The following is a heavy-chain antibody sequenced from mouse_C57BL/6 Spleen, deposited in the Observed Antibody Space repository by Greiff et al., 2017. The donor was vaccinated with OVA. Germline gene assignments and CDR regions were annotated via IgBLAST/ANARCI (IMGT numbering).Heavy chain of an antibody. D-gene: IGHD1-1*01. Sequence: VQLQQSGAELVRPGASVTLFCKASGYTFTDYEMHWVKQTPVHGLEWIGAIDPETGGTAYNQKFKGKAILTADKSSSTAYMELRSLTSEDSAVYYCTRSDYYGSSPLAMDYWGQGTSVTVSS. V-gene: IGHV1-15*01. J-gene: IGHJ4*01. CDR1: GYTFTDYE. CDR2: IDPETGGT. CDR3: TRSDYYGSSPLAMDY.